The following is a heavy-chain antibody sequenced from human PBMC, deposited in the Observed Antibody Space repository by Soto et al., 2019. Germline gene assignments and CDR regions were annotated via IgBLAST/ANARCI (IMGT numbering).Heavy chain of an antibody. J-gene: IGHJ6*02. CDR2: ISSDGSNK. CDR3: ARDRGEQYDSSGYYPYYYGMDV. CDR1: GFTFSSYA. Sequence: QVQLVESGGGVVQPGRSLRLSCAASGFTFSSYAMNWVRQAPGKGLEWVAVISSDGSNKYYADSVKGRFTISRDNSKNSLYLQMNSLRAEDTALYYCARDRGEQYDSSGYYPYYYGMDVWGQGTTVTDSS. D-gene: IGHD3-22*01. V-gene: IGHV3-30-3*01.